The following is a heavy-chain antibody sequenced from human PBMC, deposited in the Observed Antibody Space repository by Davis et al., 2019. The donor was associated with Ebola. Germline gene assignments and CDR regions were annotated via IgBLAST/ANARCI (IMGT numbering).Heavy chain of an antibody. J-gene: IGHJ3*02. CDR3: ATGNYYGSGSLGAFDI. Sequence: ASVKVSCKVSGYTLTELSMHWVRQAPGKGLEWMGGFDPEDGETIYAQKFQGRVTMTEDTSTDTAYMELSSLRSEDTAVYYCATGNYYGSGSLGAFDIWGQGTMVTVSS. V-gene: IGHV1-24*01. CDR1: GYTLTELS. CDR2: FDPEDGET. D-gene: IGHD3-10*01.